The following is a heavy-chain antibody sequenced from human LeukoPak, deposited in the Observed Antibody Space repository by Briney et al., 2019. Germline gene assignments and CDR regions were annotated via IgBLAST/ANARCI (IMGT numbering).Heavy chain of an antibody. CDR3: AKDGYYGSGSHIDY. Sequence: GGSLRLSCAASGFTFSSYSMNWVRQAPGKGLEWVSYISSSSSTIYYADSVKGRFTVSRDNAKNSLYPQMNSLRAEDTAVYYCAKDGYYGSGSHIDYWGQGTLVTVSS. J-gene: IGHJ4*02. V-gene: IGHV3-48*01. D-gene: IGHD3-10*01. CDR1: GFTFSSYS. CDR2: ISSSSSTI.